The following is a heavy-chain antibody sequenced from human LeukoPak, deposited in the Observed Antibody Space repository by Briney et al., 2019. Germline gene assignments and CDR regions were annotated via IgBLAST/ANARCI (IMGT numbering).Heavy chain of an antibody. J-gene: IGHJ1*01. CDR3: AREPDSSGYYYAPVYFQH. V-gene: IGHV3-7*01. Sequence: PGGSLRLSCAASGFTFSSYWMSWVRQAPGKGLEWVANIKQDGSEKYYVDSVKGRFTISSDNAKNSLYLQMNSQRAEDTAVYYCAREPDSSGYYYAPVYFQHWGQGTLVTVSS. CDR2: IKQDGSEK. CDR1: GFTFSSYW. D-gene: IGHD3-22*01.